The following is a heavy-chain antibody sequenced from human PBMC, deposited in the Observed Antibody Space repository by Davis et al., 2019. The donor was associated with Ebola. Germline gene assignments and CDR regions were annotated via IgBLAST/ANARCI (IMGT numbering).Heavy chain of an antibody. J-gene: IGHJ4*02. CDR3: TRLPGSGWYVPSY. CDR1: GFTFGDYA. CDR2: IRSKAYGGTT. Sequence: PGGSLRLSCTASGFTFGDYAMSWFRQTPGKGLEWVGFIRSKAYGGTTEYAASVKGRFTISRDDSKSIAYLQMNSLKTEDTAVYYCTRLPGSGWYVPSYWGQGTLVTVSS. D-gene: IGHD6-19*01. V-gene: IGHV3-49*03.